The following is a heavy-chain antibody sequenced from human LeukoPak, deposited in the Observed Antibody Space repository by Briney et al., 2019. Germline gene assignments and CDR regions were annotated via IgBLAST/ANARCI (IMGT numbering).Heavy chain of an antibody. V-gene: IGHV3-11*01. Sequence: GGSLRLSCAASGFKFSDYYMTWIRQAPGKGLEWVSYISNSSDSIYYADSVEGRFTISRDNAKNSLYLQMNSLRAEDTAVYYCAREGRRPPCYYYYMDVWGKGTTVTISS. CDR2: ISNSSDSI. CDR3: AREGRRPPCYYYYMDV. J-gene: IGHJ6*03. CDR1: GFKFSDYY.